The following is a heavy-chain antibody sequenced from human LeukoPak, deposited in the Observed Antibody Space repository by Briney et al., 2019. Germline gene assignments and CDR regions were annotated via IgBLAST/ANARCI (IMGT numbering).Heavy chain of an antibody. J-gene: IGHJ4*02. CDR3: ASRHCSGGGCYFAGADPFDY. CDR1: GFTFSSYG. V-gene: IGHV3-33*01. CDR2: IWYDGSNK. D-gene: IGHD2-15*01. Sequence: GGSLRLSCAASGFTFSSYGMHWVRQAPGKGLEWVAVIWYDGSNKYYADSVKGRFTISRDNSKNTLYLQMNSLRAEDTAVYYCASRHCSGGGCYFAGADPFDYWGQGILVTVSS.